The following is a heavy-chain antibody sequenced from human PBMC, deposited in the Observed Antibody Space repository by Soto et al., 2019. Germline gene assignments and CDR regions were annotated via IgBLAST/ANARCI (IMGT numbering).Heavy chain of an antibody. CDR3: AGRPEIHPR. V-gene: IGHV4-4*02. CDR2: IHRSGVT. D-gene: IGHD1-26*01. J-gene: IGHJ4*02. Sequence: QVHLQESGPGLVKPSETLSLTCIISGGSTSSSDWWTWVRQPPGEGLEWIGEIHRSGVTNYNSSLKSRLTISLDQSRNQFSLSLTSVTAADAAVYFCAGRPEIHPRWGQGILVPVSS. CDR1: GGSTSSSDW.